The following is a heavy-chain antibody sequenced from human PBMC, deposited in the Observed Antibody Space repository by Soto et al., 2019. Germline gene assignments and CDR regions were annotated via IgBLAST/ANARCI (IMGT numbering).Heavy chain of an antibody. CDR1: GFTFSSHA. J-gene: IGHJ4*02. CDR2: ISGSGGST. D-gene: IGHD1-26*01. CDR3: AKGFSWELPLAY. Sequence: EVQLLESGGGLVQPGGSLRLSCTASGFTFSSHAMSWVRKAPGKGLEWVSAISGSGGSTYYADSVKGRFTISRDNSKNTLYLQMNSLRAEDTAVFYCAKGFSWELPLAYWGQGTLVTVSS. V-gene: IGHV3-23*01.